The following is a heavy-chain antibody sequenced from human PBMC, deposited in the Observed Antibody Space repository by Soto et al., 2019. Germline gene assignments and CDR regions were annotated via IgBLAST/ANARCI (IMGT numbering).Heavy chain of an antibody. CDR3: ARALRGHTVPYYFDY. CDR2: ISAYNGNT. Sequence: QVPLVQSGAEVKKPGARVKFSCKASGYTFTSYGIIWVRQAAGQGLEWMGWISAYNGNTNYAQKLQGRVTMTTDTSTSTAYMELRSLRSDDTAVYYCARALRGHTVPYYFDYWGQGTLVTVSS. D-gene: IGHD4-17*01. CDR1: GYTFTSYG. V-gene: IGHV1-18*01. J-gene: IGHJ4*02.